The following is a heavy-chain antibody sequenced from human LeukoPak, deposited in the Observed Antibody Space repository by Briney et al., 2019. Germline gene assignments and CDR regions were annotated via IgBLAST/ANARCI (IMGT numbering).Heavy chain of an antibody. CDR2: ISGSGGST. CDR1: GFTFGTYA. Sequence: GGSLRLSCAASGFTFGTYAMSWVRQAPGKGLEWVSAISGSGGSTYYADSVKGRFTISRDNSKNTLYLQMNSLRAEDTAVYYCAKGTIVVVPAASLDVWGQGTTVTVSS. J-gene: IGHJ6*02. V-gene: IGHV3-23*01. CDR3: AKGTIVVVPAASLDV. D-gene: IGHD2-2*01.